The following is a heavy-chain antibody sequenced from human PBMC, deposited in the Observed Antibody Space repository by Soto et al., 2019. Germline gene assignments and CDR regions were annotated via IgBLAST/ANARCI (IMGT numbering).Heavy chain of an antibody. J-gene: IGHJ4*02. V-gene: IGHV3-64*02. CDR3: ARGRAAYYFDY. D-gene: IGHD6-25*01. Sequence: GGSLRLSCAASGFTFSSYPMHWIRQAPGKGLEHVSSTSGDGRIMYYLDSVKGRFTISRDNSKNTLYLQMGSLRTEDMAVYYCARGRAAYYFDYWGQGALVTVSS. CDR2: TSGDGRIM. CDR1: GFTFSSYP.